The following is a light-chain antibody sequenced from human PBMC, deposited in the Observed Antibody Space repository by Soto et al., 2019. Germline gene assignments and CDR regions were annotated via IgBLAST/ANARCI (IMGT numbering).Light chain of an antibody. Sequence: EIVLTQSPGTLSLSPGERATLSCRASQRVSSSFLTWYQQKPGQAPRLLIYGVFSRATGIPDRFSGGGSGTDFALTVSRLEPEDSAVYFCQQYGYSPRTFGQGTKVDIK. V-gene: IGKV3-20*01. J-gene: IGKJ1*01. CDR2: GVF. CDR1: QRVSSSF. CDR3: QQYGYSPRT.